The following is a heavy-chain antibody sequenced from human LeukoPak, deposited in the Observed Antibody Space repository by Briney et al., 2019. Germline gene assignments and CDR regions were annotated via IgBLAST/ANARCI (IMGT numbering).Heavy chain of an antibody. CDR2: GDYSGGK. J-gene: IGHJ4*02. CDR3: AGERGEEYSSGWYKTNFFDN. CDR1: GDSFSSVTDY. V-gene: IGHV4-39*07. D-gene: IGHD6-19*01. Sequence: SETLSLTCTVSGDSFSSVTDYWAWIRQPLGKGLEWIASGDYSGGKYYNPSLESRVAISTDMSKSQISLKLTSVTGADTAVYYCAGERGEEYSSGWYKTNFFDNWGQGIRVTVSS.